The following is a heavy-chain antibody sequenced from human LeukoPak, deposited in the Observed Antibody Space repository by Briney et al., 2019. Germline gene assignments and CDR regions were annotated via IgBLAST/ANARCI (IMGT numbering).Heavy chain of an antibody. Sequence: GGSLEISCKDSGSSFASYWIGWVRQMPGKGLGWMGIIYPGDSDTRYSPSFQGQVTISADKSISTAYLQWSSLKASDTAMYYCARVYYYDSSGYFDYWGQGTLVTVSS. CDR2: IYPGDSDT. CDR1: GSSFASYW. J-gene: IGHJ4*02. D-gene: IGHD3-22*01. V-gene: IGHV5-51*01. CDR3: ARVYYYDSSGYFDY.